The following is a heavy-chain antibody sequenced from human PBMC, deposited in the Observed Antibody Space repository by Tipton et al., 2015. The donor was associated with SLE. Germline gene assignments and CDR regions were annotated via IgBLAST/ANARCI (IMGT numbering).Heavy chain of an antibody. CDR2: ISYDGSNK. V-gene: IGHV3-30*18. Sequence: RSLRLSCAASGFTFSSYSMNWVRQAPGKGLEWVAVISYDGSNKYYADSVKGRFTISRDNSKNTLYLQMNSLRAEDTAVYYCAKDPQVVAASYYFDYWGQGTLVTVSS. D-gene: IGHD2-15*01. CDR3: AKDPQVVAASYYFDY. J-gene: IGHJ4*02. CDR1: GFTFSSYS.